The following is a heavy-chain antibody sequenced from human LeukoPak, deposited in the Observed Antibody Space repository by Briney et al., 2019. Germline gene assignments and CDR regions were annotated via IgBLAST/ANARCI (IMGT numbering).Heavy chain of an antibody. CDR2: ISAYNGNT. J-gene: IGHJ4*02. CDR3: ARDRTGSVRDGLYY. CDR1: GYTFTSYG. V-gene: IGHV1-18*01. Sequence: GASVKVSCKTSGYTFTSYGFSWVRQAPGQGLEWVEWISAYNGNTNYAQKLQGRVTMSTDTSTSTAYMELRSLSSDDTAVYYCARDRTGSVRDGLYYWGQGTLVTVSS. D-gene: IGHD3-9*01.